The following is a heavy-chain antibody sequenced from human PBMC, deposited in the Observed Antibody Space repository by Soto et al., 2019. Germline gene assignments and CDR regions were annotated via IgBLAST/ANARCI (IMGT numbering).Heavy chain of an antibody. J-gene: IGHJ4*02. Sequence: QVQLVESGGGVVQPGRSLRLSCAASGFTFSGSGMHWVRQAPGKELAWVALISYDGNSEYYADSVKGRFTISRDKSKNTLYLQMNSLRSEDTDVYYCAQAIVGAFPYAYWAQLNLVTVSS. D-gene: IGHD1-26*01. V-gene: IGHV3-30*18. CDR1: GFTFSGSG. CDR3: AQAIVGAFPYAY. CDR2: ISYDGNSE.